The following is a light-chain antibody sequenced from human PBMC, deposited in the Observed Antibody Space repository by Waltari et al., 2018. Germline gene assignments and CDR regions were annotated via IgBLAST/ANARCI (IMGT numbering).Light chain of an antibody. CDR2: WAS. CDR3: QQYFALPQT. Sequence: IVMTQSQDSLAVSLGERDAINCKSSQNLLYSSVNKSYLAWYHHKPRQPPKLLIYWASMRVFDVPERFSGSGSGTDFTLAISRLQAEDVAVYYCQQYFALPQTFGQGTKVEV. CDR1: QNLLYSSVNKSY. V-gene: IGKV4-1*01. J-gene: IGKJ1*01.